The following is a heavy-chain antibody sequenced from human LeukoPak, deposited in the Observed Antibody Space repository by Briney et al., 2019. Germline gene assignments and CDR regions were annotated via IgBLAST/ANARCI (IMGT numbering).Heavy chain of an antibody. D-gene: IGHD2/OR15-2a*01. Sequence: NHGESLRISCKGSGYSFTSFWIGWVRQMPGKGLEWMGRIDPSDSYTNYSPSFQGHVTISADKSISTAYLQWSSLKASDTAMYYCARHLEDQSKYRNTDYWGQGTLVTVSS. CDR2: IDPSDSYT. V-gene: IGHV5-10-1*01. CDR1: GYSFTSFW. CDR3: ARHLEDQSKYRNTDY. J-gene: IGHJ4*02.